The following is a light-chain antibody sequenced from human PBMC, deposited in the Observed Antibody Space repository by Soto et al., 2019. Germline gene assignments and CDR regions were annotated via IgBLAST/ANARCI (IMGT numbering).Light chain of an antibody. V-gene: IGLV2-14*01. J-gene: IGLJ1*01. CDR1: TSDVGHYNY. CDR2: DVS. CDR3: SSYTSSSTPNV. Sequence: QSALTQPASVSGSPGQSITISCTGTTSDVGHYNYVSWYQQHPGKAPQLVIYDVSNRPSGISNRFSGSKSGNTASLTISGFQAEDEADYYCSSYTSSSTPNVFGTGTKLTVL.